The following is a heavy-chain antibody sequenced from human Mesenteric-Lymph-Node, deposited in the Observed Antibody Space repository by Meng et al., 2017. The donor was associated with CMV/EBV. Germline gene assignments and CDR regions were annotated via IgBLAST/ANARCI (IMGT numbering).Heavy chain of an antibody. D-gene: IGHD7-27*01. CDR3: AKDASYESWGGMDV. CDR1: GFTFSNYA. V-gene: IGHV3-23*01. J-gene: IGHJ6*02. CDR2: ISGSGTTT. Sequence: GGSLRLSCAASGFTFSNYAMSWVRQAPGKGLEWVSGISGSGTTTYYGDSVKGRFTISRDNAKNSLYLQMSSLRAEDTAVYYCAKDASYESWGGMDVWGQGTTVTVSS.